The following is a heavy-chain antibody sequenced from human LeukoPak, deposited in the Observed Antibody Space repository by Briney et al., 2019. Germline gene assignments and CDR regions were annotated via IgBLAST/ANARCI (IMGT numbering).Heavy chain of an antibody. CDR2: IYSSGSN. J-gene: IGHJ4*02. D-gene: IGHD5-12*01. V-gene: IGHV4-4*07. CDR3: AGEPTSGREPTSGRPLDY. Sequence: SETLSLTCTVSGGSISGYFWSWIRQPAGKGLESIGRIYSSGSNNYNPSPKSRVTMSLDTSKNHLSLNLSSVTAADTAVYYCAGEPTSGREPTSGRPLDYWGQGTLVTVSS. CDR1: GGSISGYF.